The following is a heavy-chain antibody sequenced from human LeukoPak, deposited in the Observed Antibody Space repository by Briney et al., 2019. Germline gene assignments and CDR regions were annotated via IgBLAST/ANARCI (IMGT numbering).Heavy chain of an antibody. CDR3: ARDRDIVGAQLDNFDY. Sequence: PGGSLRLSCAASGFTFSSYWMHWVRQAPGKGLVWVSRINSDGSSTSYADSVKGRFTISRDNSKNTLYLQMNSLRAEDTAVYYCARDRDIVGAQLDNFDYWGQGTLVTVSS. V-gene: IGHV3-74*01. CDR1: GFTFSSYW. D-gene: IGHD1-26*01. J-gene: IGHJ4*02. CDR2: INSDGSST.